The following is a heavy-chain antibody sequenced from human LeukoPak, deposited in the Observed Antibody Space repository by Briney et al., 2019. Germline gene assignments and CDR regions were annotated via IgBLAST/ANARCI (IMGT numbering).Heavy chain of an antibody. CDR3: ARNRSAVIVPAAMGGAFDI. V-gene: IGHV4-39*01. J-gene: IGHJ3*02. CDR1: GESIKSDSYY. CDR2: IYYSGST. Sequence: SETLSLTCTVSGESIKSDSYYWGWIRQPPGKRLEWIGTIYYSGSTYYNPSLKSRVTISVDTSKNQFSVNLSSVTAADTAMYYCARNRSAVIVPAAMGGAFDIWGHGTMVTVSS. D-gene: IGHD2-2*01.